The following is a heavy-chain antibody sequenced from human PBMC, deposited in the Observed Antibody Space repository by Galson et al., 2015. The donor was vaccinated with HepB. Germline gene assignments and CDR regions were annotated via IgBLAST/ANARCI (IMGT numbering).Heavy chain of an antibody. CDR2: ISSSSTI. Sequence: SLRLSCAASGFTFSSYSMNWVRQAPGKGLEWVSYISSSSTIYYADSVKGRFTISRDNAKNSLYLQMNSLRDEDTAVYYCARYCSSTSCYGGFDYWGQGTLVTVSS. CDR3: ARYCSSTSCYGGFDY. D-gene: IGHD2-2*01. V-gene: IGHV3-48*02. J-gene: IGHJ4*02. CDR1: GFTFSSYS.